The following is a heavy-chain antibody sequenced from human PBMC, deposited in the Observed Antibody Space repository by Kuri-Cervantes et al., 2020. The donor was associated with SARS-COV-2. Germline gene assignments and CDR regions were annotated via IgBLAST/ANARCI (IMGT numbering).Heavy chain of an antibody. Sequence: ASVKVSCKASGYTFTSYDINWMRQATGQGLEWMGWMNPNSGNTGYAQKFQGRVTMTRDTSTSTVYMELSSLRSEDTAVYYCARDPTVTTSTDYYYGMDVWGQGTTVTVSS. J-gene: IGHJ6*02. V-gene: IGHV1-8*01. CDR1: GYTFTSYD. D-gene: IGHD4-17*01. CDR3: ARDPTVTTSTDYYYGMDV. CDR2: MNPNSGNT.